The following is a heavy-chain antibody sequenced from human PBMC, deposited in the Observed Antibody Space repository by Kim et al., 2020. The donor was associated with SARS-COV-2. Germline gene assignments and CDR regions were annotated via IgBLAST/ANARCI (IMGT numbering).Heavy chain of an antibody. CDR2: IYYSGST. V-gene: IGHV4-39*01. J-gene: IGHJ5*02. CDR1: GGSISSSSYY. Sequence: SETLSLTCTVSGGSISSSSYYWGWIRQPPGKGLEWIGSIYYSGSTYYNPSLKSRVTISVDTSKNQFSLKLSSVTAADTAVYYCARKKLGSTYNWFDPWGQGTLVTVSS. D-gene: IGHD7-27*01. CDR3: ARKKLGSTYNWFDP.